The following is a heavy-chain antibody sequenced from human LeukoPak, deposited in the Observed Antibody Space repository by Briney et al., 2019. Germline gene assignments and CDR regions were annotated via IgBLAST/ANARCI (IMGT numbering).Heavy chain of an antibody. CDR3: ASYQVGATSGFDY. D-gene: IGHD1-26*01. CDR1: GGSISSRSYY. CDR2: IYYSGST. J-gene: IGHJ4*02. V-gene: IGHV4-39*01. Sequence: SETQSLTCTVSGGSISSRSYYWGWIRQPPGKGLEWIGNIYYSGSTYYNPSLKSRVTISVDTSKNQYSLKLSSVTATDTAVYYCASYQVGATSGFDYWGQGTLVTVSS.